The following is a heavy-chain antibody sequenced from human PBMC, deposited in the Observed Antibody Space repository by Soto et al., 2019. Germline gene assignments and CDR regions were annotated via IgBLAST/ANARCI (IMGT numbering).Heavy chain of an antibody. D-gene: IGHD6-19*01. CDR2: IWHEEINK. V-gene: IGHV3-33*01. CDR3: ARHRYGSGWYKHFDY. Sequence: GGSLRLSCAASGFTFSNYAMHWVRQAPGKGLEWVAVIWHEEINKFYADSVKGRFTISRDNSRNTLYLQMNSLRAEDTAVYYCARHRYGSGWYKHFDYWGQGTQVTVSS. CDR1: GFTFSNYA. J-gene: IGHJ4*02.